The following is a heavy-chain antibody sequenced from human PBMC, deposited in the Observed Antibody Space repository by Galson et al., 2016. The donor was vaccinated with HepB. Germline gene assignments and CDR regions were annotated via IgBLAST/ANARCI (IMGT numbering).Heavy chain of an antibody. Sequence: SLRLSCAASGFTFNIYSMIWVRQAPGKGLDWVASISGSGTYIFYADSVKGRFTISRDNAKNLFYLQMNSLRVADTATYYCAREHYYMDVWGKGTTVTVSS. J-gene: IGHJ6*03. V-gene: IGHV3-21*06. CDR3: AREHYYMDV. CDR1: GFTFNIYS. CDR2: ISGSGTYI.